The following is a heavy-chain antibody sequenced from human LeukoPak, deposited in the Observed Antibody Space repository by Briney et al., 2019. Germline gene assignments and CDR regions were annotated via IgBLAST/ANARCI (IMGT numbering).Heavy chain of an antibody. J-gene: IGHJ6*02. CDR1: GDSVSSNSAA. V-gene: IGHV6-1*01. CDR2: TYYRSKWYN. D-gene: IGHD3-22*01. Sequence: SQTLSLTCAISGDSVSSNSAAWNWIRQTPSRGLEWLGRTYYRSKWYNDYAVSVKSRITINPDTSKNQFSLQLNSVTPEDTAVYYCARAYATNQYYYDSSGLQDYYGMDVWGQGTTVTVSS. CDR3: ARAYATNQYYYDSSGLQDYYGMDV.